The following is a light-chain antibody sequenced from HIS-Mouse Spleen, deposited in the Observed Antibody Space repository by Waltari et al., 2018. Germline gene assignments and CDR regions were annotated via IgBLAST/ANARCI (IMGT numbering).Light chain of an antibody. CDR3: QQYYSTPSYT. V-gene: IGKV4-1*01. J-gene: IGKJ2*01. CDR2: WAS. CDR1: QSVLYSSNNKNY. Sequence: DIVMTQSPVSLAVSVGEWATINCQSSQSVLYSSNNKNYLAWYQQKPGQPPKLLIYWASTRESGVPDRFSGSGSGTDFTLTISSLQAEDVAVYYCQQYYSTPSYTFGQGTKLEIK.